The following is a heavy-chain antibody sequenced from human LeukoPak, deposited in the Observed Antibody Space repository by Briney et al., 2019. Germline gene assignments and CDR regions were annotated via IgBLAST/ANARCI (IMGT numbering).Heavy chain of an antibody. D-gene: IGHD3-10*01. CDR2: ISGSGGST. V-gene: IGHV3-23*01. J-gene: IGHJ4*02. Sequence: GGSLRLSCAASGFTFSNYAMSWVRQAPGKGLEWVSAISGSGGSTYYADSVKGRFTISRDNSKNTLYLQMNSLRAEDTAVYYCAKLRDYYGSGDFDYWGQGTLVTVSS. CDR1: GFTFSNYA. CDR3: AKLRDYYGSGDFDY.